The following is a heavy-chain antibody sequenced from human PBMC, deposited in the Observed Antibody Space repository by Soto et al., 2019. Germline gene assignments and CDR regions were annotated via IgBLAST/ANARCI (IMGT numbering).Heavy chain of an antibody. V-gene: IGHV3-23*01. Sequence: EVQLLESGGGLVQPGGSLRLSCAASGFPFSSYAMSWVRQAPGKGLEWVSGISGSGGSTSVADSVKGRFTISRDNYKNTLYLQMNSLRAEDTAVYYCTKDRYCSSTSCYAGYYWGQGTLVTVSS. CDR3: TKDRYCSSTSCYAGYY. D-gene: IGHD2-2*01. CDR2: ISGSGGST. J-gene: IGHJ4*02. CDR1: GFPFSSYA.